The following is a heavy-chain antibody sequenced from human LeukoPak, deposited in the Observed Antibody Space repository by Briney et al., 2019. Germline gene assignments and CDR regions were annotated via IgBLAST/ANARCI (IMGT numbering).Heavy chain of an antibody. CDR1: GGSFSGYY. V-gene: IGHV4-34*01. CDR3: ARRSSGYYYFDY. D-gene: IGHD3-22*01. J-gene: IGHJ4*02. CDR2: INHSGST. Sequence: PSETLSLTCAVYGGSFSGYYWSWIRQPPGKGLEWIGEINHSGSTNYNPSLKSRVTISVDTSKNQFSLKLSSVTAADTAMYYCARRSSGYYYFDYWGQGTLVTVSS.